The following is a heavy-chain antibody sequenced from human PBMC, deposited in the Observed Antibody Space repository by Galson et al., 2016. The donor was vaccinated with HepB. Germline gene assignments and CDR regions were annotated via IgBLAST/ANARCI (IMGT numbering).Heavy chain of an antibody. CDR2: INPNSGAT. Sequence: SVKVSCKASGYTFIAYYIHWVRQAPGQGLQWLGWINPNSGATTYLEKSQGRVTMTRDTSISTAYVDLSGLRSDDTAVYYCARDMALGFDFWGQGTLVIVSS. V-gene: IGHV1-2*02. CDR3: ARDMALGFDF. CDR1: GYTFIAYY. J-gene: IGHJ4*02. D-gene: IGHD3-16*01.